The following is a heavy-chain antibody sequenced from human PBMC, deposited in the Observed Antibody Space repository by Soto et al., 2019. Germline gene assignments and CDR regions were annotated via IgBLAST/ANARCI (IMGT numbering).Heavy chain of an antibody. Sequence: VQLQESGPGLVKPSETLYLTCTVSGGSMSGYYWSWIRQPPGKGLEWIGCIHYTGSTNYNPSLNSRVTISVDTSKNQFSLQLSSVTAADTAVYFCARDHGYSSSWYDYWGQGALVTVAS. D-gene: IGHD6-13*01. CDR3: ARDHGYSSSWYDY. CDR1: GGSMSGYY. V-gene: IGHV4-59*01. J-gene: IGHJ4*02. CDR2: IHYTGST.